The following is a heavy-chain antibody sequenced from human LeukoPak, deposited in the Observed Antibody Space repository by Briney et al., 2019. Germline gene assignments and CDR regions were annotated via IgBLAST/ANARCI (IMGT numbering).Heavy chain of an antibody. CDR2: MNPNSGNT. CDR3: ARRRGRSSDWFDP. J-gene: IGHJ5*02. D-gene: IGHD1-1*01. CDR1: GYTFTGYY. V-gene: IGHV1-8*02. Sequence: ASVKVSCKASGYTFTGYYMHWVRQAPGQGLEWMGWMNPNSGNTGYAQKFQGRVTMTRNTSISTAYMELSSLRSEDTAVYYCARRRGRSSDWFDPWGQGTLVTVSS.